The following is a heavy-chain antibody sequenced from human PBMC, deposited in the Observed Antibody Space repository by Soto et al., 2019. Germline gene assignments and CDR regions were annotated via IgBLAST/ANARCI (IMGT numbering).Heavy chain of an antibody. D-gene: IGHD3-22*01. J-gene: IGHJ4*02. CDR2: ISARNGNT. CDR3: ARSLYGIVVANHSHRILRPYYFGY. V-gene: IGHV1-18*01. Sequence: GSSVKVSCKASGYTFTSFGISWVRQAPGQGLEWMGWISARNGNTHYLQKLQGRVTMTTDTATNTAYMQLRSLRSDDTAVYYCARSLYGIVVANHSHRILRPYYFGYWGQGTLVTVSS. CDR1: GYTFTSFG.